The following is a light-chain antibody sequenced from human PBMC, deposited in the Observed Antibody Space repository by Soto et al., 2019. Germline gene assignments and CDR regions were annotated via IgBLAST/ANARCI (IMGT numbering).Light chain of an antibody. CDR2: EVS. CDR1: SSDVGGYNF. CDR3: SSYAGSNTR. J-gene: IGLJ1*01. V-gene: IGLV2-8*01. Sequence: QSALTQPPSASGSPGQSVTISCTGTSSDVGGYNFVSWYQQHPGKAPKLMIFEVSTRPSGVPDRFSGSKSGNTASLTVSGLQAEDEADYYCSSYAGSNTRFGTGTKLTVL.